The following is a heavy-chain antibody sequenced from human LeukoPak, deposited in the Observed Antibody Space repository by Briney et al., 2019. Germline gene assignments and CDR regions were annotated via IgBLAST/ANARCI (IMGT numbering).Heavy chain of an antibody. CDR1: GFTFDDYA. J-gene: IGHJ5*02. V-gene: IGHV3-9*01. Sequence: GGSLRLSCAASGFTFDDYAMHWVRQAPGKGLEWVSGISWNSGSIGYADSVKGRFTISRDNAKNSLYLQMNSLRAEDTAVYYCAREVVAVAGNWFDPWGQGTLVTVSS. D-gene: IGHD6-19*01. CDR2: ISWNSGSI. CDR3: AREVVAVAGNWFDP.